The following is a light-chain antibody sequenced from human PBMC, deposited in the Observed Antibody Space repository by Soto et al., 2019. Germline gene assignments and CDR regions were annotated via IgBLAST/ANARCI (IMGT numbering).Light chain of an antibody. J-gene: IGKJ5*01. CDR2: KAS. CDR3: MQDLQTPTT. V-gene: IGKV1-5*03. Sequence: DIQMTQSPSTLSASVGDRVTITCRASQSISSWLAWYQQKPGKAPKLLIYKASSLESGVPDRFSGSGSGTDFTLKISRVEAEDVGIYFCMQDLQTPTTFGQGTRLEIK. CDR1: QSISSW.